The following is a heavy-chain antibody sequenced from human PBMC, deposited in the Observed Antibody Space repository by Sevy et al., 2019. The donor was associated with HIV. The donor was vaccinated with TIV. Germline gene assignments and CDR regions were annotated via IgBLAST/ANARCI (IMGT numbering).Heavy chain of an antibody. CDR2: IKSKTDGGTI. CDR3: TTSHLLFSAPDV. Sequence: GGSLRLSCAASGFSFSGAWMSWVRQAPGKGLEWVGRIKSKTDGGTIDYAAPVKGRFTISRDDSKNTLYLQMNSLKIEDTAIYYCTTSHLLFSAPDVWGLGTTVTVSS. D-gene: IGHD3-10*01. J-gene: IGHJ6*02. CDR1: GFSFSGAW. V-gene: IGHV3-15*01.